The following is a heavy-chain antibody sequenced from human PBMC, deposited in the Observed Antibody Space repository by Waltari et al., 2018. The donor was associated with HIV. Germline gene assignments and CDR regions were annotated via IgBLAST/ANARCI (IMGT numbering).Heavy chain of an antibody. CDR3: TRDGAPPSVYDSSGYSAFDI. V-gene: IGHV3-49*05. Sequence: EVQLVESGGGLVKPGRSLRLSCTASGFTFGDYAMSWFRQAPGKGLEWVGFIRSKAYGGTTEYAASVKGRFTISRDDSKSIAYLQMNSLKTEDTAVYYCTRDGAPPSVYDSSGYSAFDIWGQGTMVTVSS. J-gene: IGHJ3*02. CDR1: GFTFGDYA. D-gene: IGHD3-22*01. CDR2: IRSKAYGGTT.